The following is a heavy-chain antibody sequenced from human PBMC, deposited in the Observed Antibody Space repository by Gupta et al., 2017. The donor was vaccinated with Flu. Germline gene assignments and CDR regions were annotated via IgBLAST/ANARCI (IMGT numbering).Heavy chain of an antibody. CDR2: INHSGST. Sequence: YWSWIRQPPGKGLEWIGEINHSGSTNYNPSLKSRVTISVDTSKNQFSLKLSSVTAADTAVYYCARSGAARRYYYYYYMDVWGKGTTVTVSS. CDR1: Y. CDR3: ARSGAARRYYYYYYMDV. V-gene: IGHV4-34*01. D-gene: IGHD6-6*01. J-gene: IGHJ6*03.